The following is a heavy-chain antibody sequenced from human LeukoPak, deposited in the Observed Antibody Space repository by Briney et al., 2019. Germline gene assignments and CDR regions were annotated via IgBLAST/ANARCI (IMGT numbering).Heavy chain of an antibody. D-gene: IGHD2-2*01. Sequence: ASVKVSCKASGYTFTGYYMHWVRQTPGQGLEWMGWINPNSGGTNYAQKFQGRVTMTRDTSISTAYMELSRLRSDDTAMYYCARLSSVVVPAADAFDIWGQGTMVTVSS. J-gene: IGHJ3*02. CDR3: ARLSSVVVPAADAFDI. CDR2: INPNSGGT. V-gene: IGHV1-2*02. CDR1: GYTFTGYY.